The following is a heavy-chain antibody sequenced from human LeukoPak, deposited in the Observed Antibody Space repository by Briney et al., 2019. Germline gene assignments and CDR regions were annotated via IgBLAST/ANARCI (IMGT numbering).Heavy chain of an antibody. J-gene: IGHJ4*02. CDR1: GGSISSYY. Sequence: PSETLSLTCTVSGGSISSYYWSWIRQPPGKGLEWIGYIYYSGSTNYNPSLKSRVTISVDTSKNQFSLKLTSVTAADTAVYYCARSYNSGFDNWGQGTLVTVSS. CDR3: ARSYNSGFDN. D-gene: IGHD6-19*01. V-gene: IGHV4-59*01. CDR2: IYYSGST.